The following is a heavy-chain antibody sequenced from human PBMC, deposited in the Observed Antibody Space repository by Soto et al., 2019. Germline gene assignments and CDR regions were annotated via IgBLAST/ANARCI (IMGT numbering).Heavy chain of an antibody. CDR2: IYYSGST. V-gene: IGHV4-59*01. D-gene: IGHD6-19*01. CDR3: ARAPPKYSSGWYPHFDY. Sequence: SETLSLTCTVSGGSISSYYWSWIRQPPGKGLEWIGYIYYSGSTNYNPSLKSRVTISVDTSKNQFSLKLSSVTAADTAVYYCARAPPKYSSGWYPHFDYWGQGTLVTSPQ. CDR1: GGSISSYY. J-gene: IGHJ4*02.